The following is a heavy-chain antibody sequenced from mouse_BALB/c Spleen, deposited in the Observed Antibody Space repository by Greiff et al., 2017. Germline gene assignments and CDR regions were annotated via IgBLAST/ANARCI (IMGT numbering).Heavy chain of an antibody. CDR2: ISDGGSYT. CDR3: ARGPYYGNFYAMDY. Sequence: EVQLVESGGGLVKPGGSLKLSCAASGFTFSDYYMYWVRQTPEKRLEWVATISDGGSYTYYPDSVKGRFTISRDNAKNNLYLQMSSLKSEDTAMYYCARGPYYGNFYAMDYWGQGTSVTVSS. CDR1: GFTFSDYY. D-gene: IGHD2-10*01. J-gene: IGHJ4*01. V-gene: IGHV5-4*02.